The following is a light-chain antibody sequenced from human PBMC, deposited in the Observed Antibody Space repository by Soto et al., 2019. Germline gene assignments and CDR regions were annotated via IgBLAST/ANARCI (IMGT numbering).Light chain of an antibody. J-gene: IGKJ2*01. V-gene: IGKV3-20*01. CDR2: EAS. CDR3: QQYGSSPRT. CDR1: QGVYNNY. Sequence: EIVLTQSPGTLSLSPGDRATLSCRASQGVYNNYLAWNRHNPGQTPRLLMYEASKRPGGSPDRFIGSGSGTDFILTISRLEPEDFAVYYCQQYGSSPRTFGQGTKVEIK.